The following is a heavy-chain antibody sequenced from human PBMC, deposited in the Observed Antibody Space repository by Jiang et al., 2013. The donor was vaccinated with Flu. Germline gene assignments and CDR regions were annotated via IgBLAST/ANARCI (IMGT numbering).Heavy chain of an antibody. D-gene: IGHD2-15*01. J-gene: IGHJ4*02. CDR3: AKVGEYYDSGGSCSGLAY. Sequence: KGLEWVSTISSSGDNTYYADSVKGRLTISRDNSKNTLYPQMNSLRGEDTAIYYCAKVGEYYDSGGSCSGLAYWGQGTLVTVSS. V-gene: IGHV3-23*01. CDR2: ISSSGDNT.